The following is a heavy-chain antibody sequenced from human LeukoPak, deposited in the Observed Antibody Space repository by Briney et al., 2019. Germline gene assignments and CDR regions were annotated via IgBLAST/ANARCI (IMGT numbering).Heavy chain of an antibody. J-gene: IGHJ4*02. CDR2: IYYSGST. V-gene: IGHV4-39*01. CDR3: ARGYCSGGSCYSD. CDR1: GGSITSYY. Sequence: PSETLSLTCTVSGGSITSYYWSWIRQPPGKGLEWIGSIYYSGSTYYNPSLKSRVTISVDTSKNQFSLKLSSVTAADTAVYYCARGYCSGGSCYSDWGQGTLVTVSS. D-gene: IGHD2-15*01.